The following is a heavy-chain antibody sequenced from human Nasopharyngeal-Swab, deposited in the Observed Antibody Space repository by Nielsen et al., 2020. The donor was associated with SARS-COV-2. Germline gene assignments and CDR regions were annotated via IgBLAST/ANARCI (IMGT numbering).Heavy chain of an antibody. Sequence: GESLKISCAASGFTFSGYAIHWVRQAPGKGLEWVAVLSYDGRSTFYADSVKGRFSISSDNSKSTLYLQMDSLRGEDTAVYYCARDAPAHYGAFYWGRGTLVTVSS. CDR2: LSYDGRST. V-gene: IGHV3-30*04. CDR3: ARDAPAHYGAFY. J-gene: IGHJ4*02. CDR1: GFTFSGYA. D-gene: IGHD4-17*01.